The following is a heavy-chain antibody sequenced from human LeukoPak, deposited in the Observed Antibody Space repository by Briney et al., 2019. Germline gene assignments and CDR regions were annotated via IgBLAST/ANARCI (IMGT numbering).Heavy chain of an antibody. CDR2: INPNRGGT. Sequence: ASVNVSCKASGYTFTGYYMYLVRQAPGQGLERMGWINPNRGGTNYDKMFQGWVTMTSDTSISTAYIELSRLRSDDTAVYYCAREGSRITMVRGVIRSLGMDVWGKGTTVTVSS. J-gene: IGHJ6*04. D-gene: IGHD3-10*01. CDR3: AREGSRITMVRGVIRSLGMDV. CDR1: GYTFTGYY. V-gene: IGHV1-2*04.